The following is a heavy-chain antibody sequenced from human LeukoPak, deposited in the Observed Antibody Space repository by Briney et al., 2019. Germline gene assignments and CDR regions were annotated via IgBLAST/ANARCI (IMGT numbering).Heavy chain of an antibody. Sequence: PSETLSLTCTVSGGSISSSSYYWGWIRLPAGKGLEWIGRIYSSGSTDYNPSLKSRVTMSVDTSKNHFSLKLNSVTAADTAVYYCARDGAWGYFDYWGQGTLVTVSS. CDR1: GGSISSSSYY. CDR3: ARDGAWGYFDY. V-gene: IGHV4-39*07. D-gene: IGHD3-16*01. J-gene: IGHJ4*02. CDR2: IYSSGST.